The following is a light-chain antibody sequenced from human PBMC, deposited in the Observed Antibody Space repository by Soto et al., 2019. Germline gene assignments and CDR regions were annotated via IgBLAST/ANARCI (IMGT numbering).Light chain of an antibody. J-gene: IGKJ5*01. V-gene: IGKV1-12*01. Sequence: DITMTQSPASVSASVGDRATITCRASQGVSTWLAWYQQKPGKAPNLLIYTASSLQSGVPSRFSGSGSGTDFTLTINGLQPEDVATYYCQQAASFPITLGQGTRLEI. CDR2: TAS. CDR1: QGVSTW. CDR3: QQAASFPIT.